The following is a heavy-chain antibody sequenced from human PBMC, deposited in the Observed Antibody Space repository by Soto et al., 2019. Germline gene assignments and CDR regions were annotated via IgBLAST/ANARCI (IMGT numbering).Heavy chain of an antibody. D-gene: IGHD2-2*01. CDR1: GFTFSSYA. Sequence: PGGSLRLSXAASGFTFSSYAMSWVRQAPGKGLEWVSAISGSGGSTYYADSVKGRFTISRDNSKNTLYLQMNSLRAEDTAVYYCAKEYCSSTSCYGWVGMDVWGQGTTVTVSS. V-gene: IGHV3-23*01. CDR3: AKEYCSSTSCYGWVGMDV. CDR2: ISGSGGST. J-gene: IGHJ6*02.